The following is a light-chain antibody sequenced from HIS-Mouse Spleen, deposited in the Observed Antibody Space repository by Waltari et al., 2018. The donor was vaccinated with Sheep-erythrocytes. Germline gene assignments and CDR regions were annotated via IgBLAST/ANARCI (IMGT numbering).Light chain of an antibody. CDR1: KLGDKY. J-gene: IGLJ2*01. CDR2: QDS. Sequence: SYELTQPPSVSVSPGQTASITCSGGKLGDKYACWYQQKPGQSPLLVIYQDSKRPSGIPERFSRSNSGNTAALTISGTQAMDEADYYCQAWDSSTAVFGGGTKLTVL. V-gene: IGLV3-1*01. CDR3: QAWDSSTAV.